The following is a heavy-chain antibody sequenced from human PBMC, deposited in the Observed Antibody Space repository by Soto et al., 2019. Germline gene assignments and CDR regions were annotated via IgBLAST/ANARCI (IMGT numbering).Heavy chain of an antibody. V-gene: IGHV3-11*01. Sequence: PGGSLRLSCAASGFTFSDYYMSWIRQAPGKGLEWVSYISSSGASIYYADSVKGRFTISRDNAENSLSLQMNSLRAEGTAVYYCVRGGWSSSGGIAASWGQGTLVTVSS. D-gene: IGHD6-13*01. J-gene: IGHJ5*02. CDR1: GFTFSDYY. CDR2: ISSSGASI. CDR3: VRGGWSSSGGIAAS.